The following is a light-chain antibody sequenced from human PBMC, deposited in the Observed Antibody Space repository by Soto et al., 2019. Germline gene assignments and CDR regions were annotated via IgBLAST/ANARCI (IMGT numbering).Light chain of an antibody. J-gene: IGLJ1*01. CDR2: DIN. CDR1: KNDIGVYDF. CDR3: VSYTTSASYV. V-gene: IGLV2-14*01. Sequence: QSALTQPPSASGSPGQSVTISCTGTKNDIGVYDFVSWYRQHPGKAPKLMIYDINNRPSGVSNRFSGSKSGNTASLTISGLQAEDEADYYCVSYTTSASYVFGTGTKLTVL.